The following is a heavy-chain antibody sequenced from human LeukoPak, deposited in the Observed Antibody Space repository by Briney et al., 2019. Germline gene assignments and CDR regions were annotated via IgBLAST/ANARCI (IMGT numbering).Heavy chain of an antibody. Sequence: GGSLRLSCAASGFTFSSYSMNWVRQAPGKGLEWVSVIYSGGSTYYADSVKGRFTISRDNSKNTLYLQMNSLRAEDTAVYYCARDTTSGMDVWGQGTTVTVSS. CDR1: GFTFSSYS. CDR3: ARDTTSGMDV. J-gene: IGHJ6*02. D-gene: IGHD1-1*01. CDR2: IYSGGST. V-gene: IGHV3-66*01.